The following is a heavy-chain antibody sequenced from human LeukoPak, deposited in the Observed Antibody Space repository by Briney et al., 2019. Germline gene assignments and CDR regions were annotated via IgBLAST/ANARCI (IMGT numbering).Heavy chain of an antibody. CDR3: AKRGGVRGDGGFVD. CDR1: GFTFSNYA. CDR2: ISVRDGAT. J-gene: IGHJ4*02. V-gene: IGHV3-23*01. Sequence: PGGSLRLSCAASGFTFSNYAMSWVRQAPGEGPEWVSSISVRDGATYYADFVKGRFTISRDNSQNTLYLQMNSLRGDDTAVYYCAKRGGVRGDGGFVDWGQGTLVTVSS. D-gene: IGHD3-10*01.